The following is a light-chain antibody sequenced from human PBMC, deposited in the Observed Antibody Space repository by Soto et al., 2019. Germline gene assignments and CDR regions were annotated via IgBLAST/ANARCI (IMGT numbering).Light chain of an antibody. V-gene: IGKV3-15*01. J-gene: IGKJ1*01. CDR1: QSVNSN. CDR3: QQYNNWPLT. Sequence: EILMTQSPATLSVSPGERATLSCRASQSVNSNVAWYQQKPGQAPRLLIYGASTRASGVPATFSGSGSGTEFTLTISSLQSEDFAVYYCQQYNNWPLTFGQGTKVEIK. CDR2: GAS.